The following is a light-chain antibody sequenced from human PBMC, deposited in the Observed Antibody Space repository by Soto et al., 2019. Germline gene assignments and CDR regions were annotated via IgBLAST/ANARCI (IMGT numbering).Light chain of an antibody. Sequence: QSALTQPRSVSGSPGQSVTISCTGTSSDVGGYNYVSWYQQHPGKAPKLMIYDVNKRPSGVPDRFSGSKSGNTASLTVSGLQGEDEADYYCSSYAGRNNWVFGGGTKLTVL. CDR3: SSYAGRNNWV. J-gene: IGLJ3*02. V-gene: IGLV2-11*01. CDR1: SSDVGGYNY. CDR2: DVN.